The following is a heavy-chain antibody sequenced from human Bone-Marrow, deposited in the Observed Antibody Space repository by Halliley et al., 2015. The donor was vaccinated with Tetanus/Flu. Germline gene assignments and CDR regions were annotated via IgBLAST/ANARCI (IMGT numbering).Heavy chain of an antibody. D-gene: IGHD2-21*01. CDR1: GGSISDYY. CDR2: IRHGGST. Sequence: LRLSCAVYGGSISDYYWSWIRQPPGKGLEWIGEIRHGGSTNYNPSLKSRVTISVDTSKNQFSLKLSSVTAADTAVYYCARGLHCYEGPSWGQGTLVTVSA. CDR3: ARGLHCYEGPS. J-gene: IGHJ4*02. V-gene: IGHV4-34*01.